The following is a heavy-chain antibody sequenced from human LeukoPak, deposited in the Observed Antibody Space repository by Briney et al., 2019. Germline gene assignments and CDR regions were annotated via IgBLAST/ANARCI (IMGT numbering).Heavy chain of an antibody. CDR2: IYPGDSDT. CDR3: ASPPWGDSSGTSFDY. D-gene: IGHD3-22*01. V-gene: IGHV5-51*01. J-gene: IGHJ4*02. Sequence: GESLKISCKGSGYSFTSYWIGWVRQMPGKGLEWMGIIYPGDSDTRYSPSFQGQVTVSADKSISTAYLQWSSLKASDTAMYYCASPPWGDSSGTSFDYGGQETLVPVSS. CDR1: GYSFTSYW.